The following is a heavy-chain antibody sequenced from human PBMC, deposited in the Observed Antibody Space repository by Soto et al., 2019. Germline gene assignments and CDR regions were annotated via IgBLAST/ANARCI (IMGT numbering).Heavy chain of an antibody. Sequence: RASVKVSCKASGGTFSSYAISWVRQAPGQGLEWMGGIIPIFGTANYAQKFQGRVTITADESTSTAYMELSSLRSEDTAVYYCARPVGSSSWYSPYFDYWGQGTLVTVSS. CDR3: ARPVGSSSWYSPYFDY. V-gene: IGHV1-69*13. CDR2: IIPIFGTA. J-gene: IGHJ4*02. D-gene: IGHD6-13*01. CDR1: GGTFSSYA.